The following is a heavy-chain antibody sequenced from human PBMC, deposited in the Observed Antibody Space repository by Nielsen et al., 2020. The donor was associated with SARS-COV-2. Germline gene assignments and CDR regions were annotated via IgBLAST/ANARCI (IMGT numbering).Heavy chain of an antibody. D-gene: IGHD3-10*01. CDR3: AKALMVSGRPYYYYGMDV. CDR1: GFTFSSYA. CDR2: ISGSGGST. V-gene: IGHV3-23*01. J-gene: IGHJ6*02. Sequence: GESLKISCAASGFTFSSYAMSWVRQAPGKGLEWVSAISGSGGSTYYADSVKGRFSISRDNSRNTLYLQINSLRVEDTAIYFCAKALMVSGRPYYYYGMDVCGQGTTVTVSS.